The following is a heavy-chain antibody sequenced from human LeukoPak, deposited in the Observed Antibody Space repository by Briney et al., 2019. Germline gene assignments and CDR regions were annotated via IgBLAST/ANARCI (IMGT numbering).Heavy chain of an antibody. CDR3: AKGKDPMIVVVTLDY. CDR1: GFTFDDYT. Sequence: GGSLRLSCAASGFTFDDYTMHWVRQAPGKGLEWVSAISGSGGSTYYADSVKGRFTISRDNSKNTLYLQMNSLRAEDTAVYYCAKGKDPMIVVVTLDYWGQGTLVTVSS. J-gene: IGHJ4*02. D-gene: IGHD3-22*01. CDR2: ISGSGGST. V-gene: IGHV3-23*01.